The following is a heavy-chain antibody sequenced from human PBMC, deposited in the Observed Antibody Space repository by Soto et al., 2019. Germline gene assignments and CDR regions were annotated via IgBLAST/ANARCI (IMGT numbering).Heavy chain of an antibody. D-gene: IGHD3-16*02. Sequence: PGESLKISCNGSGYIFTNYWIGWVRQMPGKGLEWMGIIDPGDSDTRYSPSFQGHVTISADKSITTAYLQWSSLKASDTAMYYCARLLLSRVDFDPWGQGTLVTVSS. V-gene: IGHV5-51*01. CDR3: ARLLLSRVDFDP. J-gene: IGHJ5*02. CDR1: GYIFTNYW. CDR2: IDPGDSDT.